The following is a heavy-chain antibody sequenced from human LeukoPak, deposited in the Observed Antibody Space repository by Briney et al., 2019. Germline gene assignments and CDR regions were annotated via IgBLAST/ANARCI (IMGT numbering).Heavy chain of an antibody. J-gene: IGHJ3*02. V-gene: IGHV3-53*01. CDR3: ARIEWERLGRAFDI. CDR2: IYSAGAT. CDR1: GFTVCVNY. Sequence: GGSLSLSCAVSGFTVCVNYMIWVRKAPGKGLVWVSSIYSAGATHYAESVKGRFTISRDNSKNTLYLQMNSLRAEDMAVYYCARIEWERLGRAFDIWGQGTMVTVSS. D-gene: IGHD1-26*01.